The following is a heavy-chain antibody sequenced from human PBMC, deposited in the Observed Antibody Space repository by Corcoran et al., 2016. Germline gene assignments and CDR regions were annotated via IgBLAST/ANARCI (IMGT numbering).Heavy chain of an antibody. D-gene: IGHD1-26*01. Sequence: QVQLQQWGAGLLKPSETLSLTCAVYGGSFSGYYWSWIRQPPGKGLEWIGEINHSGSTNYNPSLKSRVTISVDTSKNQFSLKLSSVTAADTAVYCCARAQWGEGGSYPRDYWGQGTLVTVSS. V-gene: IGHV4-34*01. CDR2: INHSGST. CDR1: GGSFSGYY. J-gene: IGHJ4*02. CDR3: ARAQWGEGGSYPRDY.